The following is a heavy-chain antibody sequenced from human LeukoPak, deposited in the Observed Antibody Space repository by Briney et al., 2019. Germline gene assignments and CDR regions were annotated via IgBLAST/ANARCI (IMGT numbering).Heavy chain of an antibody. CDR3: SRLNYYDNSGSYYGVDI. D-gene: IGHD3-22*01. CDR2: INSDGSNT. Sequence: GGSLRLSCAASGFTFSRYWMYWVRQAPGKGLMWVSRINSDGSNTDYADSVKGRFTISRDNAKNALFLHMSSLRVEDSAVYYCSRLNYYDNSGSYYGVDIWGQGTMVTVSS. CDR1: GFTFSRYW. J-gene: IGHJ3*02. V-gene: IGHV3-74*01.